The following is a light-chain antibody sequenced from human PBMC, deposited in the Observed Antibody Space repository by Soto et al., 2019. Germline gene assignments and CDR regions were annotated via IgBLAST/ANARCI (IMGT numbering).Light chain of an antibody. CDR3: QSYDSSLSAL. V-gene: IGLV1-40*01. Sequence: QSVLTQPPSVSGAPGQRVTISCTGSSSNIGAGYDVHWYQQLPGTAPKLLIYGNSNRPSGVPDRFSGSKSGTSASLAITGPPAEDEADYYRQSYDSSLSALFGGGTKLTVL. J-gene: IGLJ3*02. CDR2: GNS. CDR1: SSNIGAGYD.